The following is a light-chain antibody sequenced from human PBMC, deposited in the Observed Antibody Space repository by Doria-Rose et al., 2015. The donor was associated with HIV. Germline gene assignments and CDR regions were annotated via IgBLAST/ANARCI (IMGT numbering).Light chain of an antibody. Sequence: SLAVTPGEPASISCRSSQSLLHSNGYNPLDWYVQKPGQSPQLLIYLGSNRASGVPDRFSGSGSGTDFTLKISRVEAEDVGVYYCMQALQTPITFGGGTKVEIK. J-gene: IGKJ4*01. CDR2: LGS. CDR3: MQALQTPIT. V-gene: IGKV2-28*01. CDR1: QSLLHSNGYNP.